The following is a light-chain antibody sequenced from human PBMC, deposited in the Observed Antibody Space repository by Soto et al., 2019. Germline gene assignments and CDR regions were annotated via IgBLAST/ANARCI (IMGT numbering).Light chain of an antibody. CDR2: GVS. J-gene: IGKJ5*01. CDR1: QSVRSDY. Sequence: EFVLTQSPGTLSLSPGQRATLSCRASQSVRSDYFAWYQQKPGQAPRVIIFGVSTRATGVPDRFSGSGSGTDFTLTISRLEPEDFAVYYCQLYGISPHFGQGTRLEIK. CDR3: QLYGISPH. V-gene: IGKV3-20*01.